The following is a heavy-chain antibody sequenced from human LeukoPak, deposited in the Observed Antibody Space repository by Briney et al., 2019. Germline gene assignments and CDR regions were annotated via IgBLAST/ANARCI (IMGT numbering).Heavy chain of an antibody. J-gene: IGHJ4*02. CDR1: GFTFSDYY. Sequence: AGGSLRLSCAASGFTFSDYYMSWIRQAPGKGLEWVSYISSSSSYTDYADSVKGRFTISRDNAKNSLNLQMNSLRAEDTAVYYCARHSGYSGYSDYWGQGTLVTVSS. V-gene: IGHV3-11*03. D-gene: IGHD5-12*01. CDR2: ISSSSSYT. CDR3: ARHSGYSGYSDY.